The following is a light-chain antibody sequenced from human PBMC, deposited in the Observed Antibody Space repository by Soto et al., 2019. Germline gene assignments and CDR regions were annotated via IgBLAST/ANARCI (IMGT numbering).Light chain of an antibody. Sequence: EIVLTQSPATLSLSPGERATLSCRASQSVSSYLAWYQQKPGQAPRLLIYDASNRATGIPARFSGSGSGTDVTLTISILEPEDFAVYYCQQRSNWPPSLTFGGGTKVEIK. J-gene: IGKJ4*01. CDR1: QSVSSY. CDR2: DAS. CDR3: QQRSNWPPSLT. V-gene: IGKV3-11*01.